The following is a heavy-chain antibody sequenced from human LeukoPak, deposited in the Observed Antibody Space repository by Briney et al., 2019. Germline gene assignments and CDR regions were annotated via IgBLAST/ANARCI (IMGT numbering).Heavy chain of an antibody. J-gene: IGHJ4*02. CDR3: AKASPSPGYYFDY. CDR2: IWYDGSNK. CDR1: GFTFSSYG. Sequence: PGRSLRLSCAASGFTFSSYGMHWVRQAPGKGLEWVAVIWYDGSNKYYADSVKGRFTISRDNSKNTLYQQMNSLRAEDTAVYYCAKASPSPGYYFDYWGQGTLVTVSS. V-gene: IGHV3-33*06. D-gene: IGHD1-14*01.